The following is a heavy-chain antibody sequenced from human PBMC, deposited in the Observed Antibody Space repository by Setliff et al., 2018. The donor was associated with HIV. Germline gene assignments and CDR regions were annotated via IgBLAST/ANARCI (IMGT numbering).Heavy chain of an antibody. CDR1: GYTLTKYG. CDR3: ARDLVGHGSGSYYDIPFDH. Sequence: ASVKVSCKTSGYTLTKYGISRVRQAPGQGLEWMGWISGYNGDTKLAQKFQGRLTVTADTSRSLAFMELRSLRSDDTAIYYCARDLVGHGSGSYYDIPFDHWGQGTLVTVSS. CDR2: ISGYNGDT. V-gene: IGHV1-18*01. D-gene: IGHD3-10*01. J-gene: IGHJ4*02.